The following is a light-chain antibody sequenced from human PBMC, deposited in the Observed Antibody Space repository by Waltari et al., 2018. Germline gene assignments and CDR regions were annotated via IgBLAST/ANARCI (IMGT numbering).Light chain of an antibody. V-gene: IGLV5-45*03. CDR2: YKSDSGK. CDR3: LIWHNSAWV. Sequence: QAVLTQPSSLSASPGASARLTCTLRSGINVGTYRIYWYPPKPGSPPQYLLRYKSDSGKKRGSGVPSRFSGSKDASANAGILLISGLQSEDEADYYCLIWHNSAWVFGGGTKLTVL. J-gene: IGLJ3*02. CDR1: SGINVGTYR.